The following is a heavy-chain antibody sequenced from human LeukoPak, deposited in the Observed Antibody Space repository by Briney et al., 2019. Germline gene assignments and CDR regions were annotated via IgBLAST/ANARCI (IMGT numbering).Heavy chain of an antibody. Sequence: ASVKVSCKASGYSFTSYDINWVRQATGQGLEWMGWMNPNSGNTGYAQKFQGRVTMTRNTSISTAYMELSSLRSEDTAVYYCARGPYYGSGSYLDYWGQGTLVTVSS. CDR1: GYSFTSYD. D-gene: IGHD3-10*01. CDR3: ARGPYYGSGSYLDY. V-gene: IGHV1-8*02. CDR2: MNPNSGNT. J-gene: IGHJ4*02.